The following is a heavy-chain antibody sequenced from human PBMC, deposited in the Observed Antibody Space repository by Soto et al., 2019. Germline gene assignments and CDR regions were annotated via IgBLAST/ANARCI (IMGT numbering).Heavy chain of an antibody. J-gene: IGHJ3*02. Sequence: GASVKVSCKASGYTFTSYGISWVRQAPGQGLEWMGWISAYNGNTNYAQKLRGRVTMTTDTSTSTAYMELRSLRSDDTAVYYCARDQERWITVTTCGIWGQGTMVTVSS. CDR1: GYTFTSYG. CDR3: ARDQERWITVTTCGI. V-gene: IGHV1-18*01. CDR2: ISAYNGNT. D-gene: IGHD4-17*01.